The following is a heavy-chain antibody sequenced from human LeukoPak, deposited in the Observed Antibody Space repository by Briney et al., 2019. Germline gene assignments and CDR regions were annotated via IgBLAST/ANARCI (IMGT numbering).Heavy chain of an antibody. D-gene: IGHD3-10*01. Sequence: GGSLRLSCAASGFTFSSYGMHWLRQAPGKGLEWVAFIRYDGSNKYYADSVRGRFTISRDNSKNTLYLQMNSLRAEDTAVYYCAKGIYRSFGAALDYWGQGTLVTVSS. CDR1: GFTFSSYG. CDR2: IRYDGSNK. V-gene: IGHV3-30*02. CDR3: AKGIYRSFGAALDY. J-gene: IGHJ4*02.